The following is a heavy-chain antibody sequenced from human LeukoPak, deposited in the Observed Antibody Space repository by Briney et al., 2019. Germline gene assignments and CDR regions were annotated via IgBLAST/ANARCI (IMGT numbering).Heavy chain of an antibody. Sequence: GGSLRLSCAASGFTFSSYSMNWVRQAPGKGLEWVSSISSSSSYIYYADSVKGRFTISRDNAKNSLYLQMNSLRAEDTAVYYCARAGSGSYRWFDPWGQGTLVTVSS. CDR2: ISSSSSYI. CDR1: GFTFSSYS. D-gene: IGHD3-10*01. J-gene: IGHJ5*02. CDR3: ARAGSGSYRWFDP. V-gene: IGHV3-21*01.